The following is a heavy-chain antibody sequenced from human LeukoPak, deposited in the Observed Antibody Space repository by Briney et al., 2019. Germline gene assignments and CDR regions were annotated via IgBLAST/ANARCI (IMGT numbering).Heavy chain of an antibody. J-gene: IGHJ4*02. D-gene: IGHD3-10*01. CDR3: ARSPRGPYYYGSGSQAFDY. CDR1: GGSISSYY. Sequence: SETLSLTCTVSGGSISSYYWSWIRQPPGKGLEWIGRIYTSGYTNSNPSLKSRVTMSVDTSKNQFSLKLSSVTAADTAVYYCARSPRGPYYYGSGSQAFDYWGQGTLVTVSS. V-gene: IGHV4-4*07. CDR2: IYTSGYT.